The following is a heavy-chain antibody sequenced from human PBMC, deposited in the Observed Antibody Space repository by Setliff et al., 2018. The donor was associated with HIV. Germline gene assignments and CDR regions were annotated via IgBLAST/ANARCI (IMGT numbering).Heavy chain of an antibody. CDR3: ATRHDYWDGSGNWDSAFDV. CDR1: GFTFGDYT. D-gene: IGHD6-19*01. J-gene: IGHJ3*01. Sequence: PGGSLRLSCTASGFTFGDYTMSWVLQAPGKGLEWVSAISGSGGRTYYADSVKGRFTISRDNSKNTLYLQMNSLRAVDTAVYYCATRHDYWDGSGNWDSAFDVWDLGTVVTVSS. CDR2: ISGSGGRT. V-gene: IGHV3-23*01.